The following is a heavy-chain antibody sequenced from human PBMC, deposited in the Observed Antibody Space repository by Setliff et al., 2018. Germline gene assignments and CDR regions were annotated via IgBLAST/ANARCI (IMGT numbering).Heavy chain of an antibody. CDR2: IYYSGST. CDR3: ARLRGYCTNGVCYGPTDFDY. J-gene: IGHJ4*02. CDR1: GGSISSSSYY. V-gene: IGHV4-39*01. Sequence: SETLSLTCTVSGGSISSSSYYWGWIRQPPGKGLEWIGSIYYSGSTYCNPSLKSRVTISVDTSKNQFSLKLSSVTAADTAVYYCARLRGYCTNGVCYGPTDFDYWGQGTLVTVSS. D-gene: IGHD2-8*01.